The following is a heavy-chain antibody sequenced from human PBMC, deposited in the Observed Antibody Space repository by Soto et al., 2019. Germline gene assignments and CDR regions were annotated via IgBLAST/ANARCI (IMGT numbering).Heavy chain of an antibody. D-gene: IGHD1-7*01. V-gene: IGHV3-21*01. Sequence: GGSLRLSCAASGFTFSSYSMNWVRQAPGKGLEWVSSISSSSSYIYYADSVKGRFTISRDNAKNSLYLQMNSLRAEDTAVYYCARDILELSALFGGAFDIWGQGTMVTVSS. J-gene: IGHJ3*02. CDR3: ARDILELSALFGGAFDI. CDR2: ISSSSSYI. CDR1: GFTFSSYS.